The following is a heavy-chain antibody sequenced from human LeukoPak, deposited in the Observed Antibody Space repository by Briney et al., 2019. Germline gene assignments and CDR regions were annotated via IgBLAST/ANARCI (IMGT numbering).Heavy chain of an antibody. J-gene: IGHJ4*02. CDR1: GGSISSYY. D-gene: IGHD6-19*01. CDR2: IYYSGST. V-gene: IGHV4-59*08. CDR3: AGGRDSSGGEYYFDY. Sequence: SETLSLTCTVSGGSISSYYWSWIRQPPGKGLEWIGYIYYSGSTNYNPSLKSRVTISVDTSKNQFSLKLNSVTAADTAVYYCAGGRDSSGGEYYFDYWGQGTLVTVSS.